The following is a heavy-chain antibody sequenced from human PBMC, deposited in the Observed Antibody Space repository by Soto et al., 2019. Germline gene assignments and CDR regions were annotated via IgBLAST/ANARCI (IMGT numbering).Heavy chain of an antibody. J-gene: IGHJ5*02. V-gene: IGHV4-34*01. CDR3: ARGRARLRQQLVHWFDP. Sequence: PSETLSLTCAVYGGSFSGYYWSWIRQPPGKGLEWIGEINHSGSTNYNPSLKSRVTISVDTSKNQFSLKLSSVTAADTAVYYCARGRARLRQQLVHWFDPWGQGTLVTVSS. CDR2: INHSGST. CDR1: GGSFSGYY. D-gene: IGHD6-13*01.